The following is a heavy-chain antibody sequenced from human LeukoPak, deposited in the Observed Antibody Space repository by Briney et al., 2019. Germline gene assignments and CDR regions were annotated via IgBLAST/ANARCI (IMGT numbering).Heavy chain of an antibody. Sequence: PGGSLRLSCAASGFAFSSYAMSWVRQAPGKGLEWVSTISNSDDSTYYADSVKDRFTISRDNSENTLYLQMNSLRAEDTALYHCARTRGIDYVDAFDIWGQGTMVTVSS. CDR2: ISNSDDST. CDR3: ARTRGIDYVDAFDI. CDR1: GFAFSSYA. D-gene: IGHD4-17*01. V-gene: IGHV3-23*01. J-gene: IGHJ3*02.